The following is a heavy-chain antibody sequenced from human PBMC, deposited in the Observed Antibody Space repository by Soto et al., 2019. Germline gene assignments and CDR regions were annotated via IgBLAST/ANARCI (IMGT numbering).Heavy chain of an antibody. V-gene: IGHV4-59*01. CDR2: ISYRGNT. D-gene: IGHD1-26*01. J-gene: IGHJ4*02. CDR1: RFSIICYF. Sequence: TPSLTCTVSRFSIICYFWSWLRPPPGKEPEWIGYISYRGNTNYNPSPQSRVSISLVTSKNQISLKLDAVTASDTAVYYCARMERSKEGLSVYYFDFWGQGTLVTVS. CDR3: ARMERSKEGLSVYYFDF.